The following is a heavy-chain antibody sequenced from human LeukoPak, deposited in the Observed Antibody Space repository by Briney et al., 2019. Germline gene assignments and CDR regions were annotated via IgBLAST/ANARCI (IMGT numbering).Heavy chain of an antibody. D-gene: IGHD3-22*01. CDR3: AKHPPFYFDRSGFYQDY. J-gene: IGHJ4*02. V-gene: IGHV3-23*01. CDR2: ISGSGDNT. Sequence: PGGSLRLSCAASGFTFSSYAMGWVRQAPGKGLEWVSAISGSGDNTYYADSVKGRFTISRDNSRDTLYLQMNSLRVEDSAVYYCAKHPPFYFDRSGFYQDYWGQGTLVTVSS. CDR1: GFTFSSYA.